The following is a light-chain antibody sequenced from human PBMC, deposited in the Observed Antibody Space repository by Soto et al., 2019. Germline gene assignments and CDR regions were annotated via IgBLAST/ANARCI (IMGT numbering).Light chain of an antibody. V-gene: IGKV3-15*01. CDR2: DTS. J-gene: IGKJ5*01. CDR3: QQYNKWPPIT. CDR1: QCVNIK. Sequence: EIVMTQSPATLSVSPGERATLSCRASQCVNIKLAWYQQKPGQAPRLLIYDTSTRATGIPARFTGSGSGTEFTLTISSPQSEDFAVYYCQQYNKWPPITFGQGTRLEIK.